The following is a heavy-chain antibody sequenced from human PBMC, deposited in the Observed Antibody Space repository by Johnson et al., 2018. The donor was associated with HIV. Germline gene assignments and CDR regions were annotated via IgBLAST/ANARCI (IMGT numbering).Heavy chain of an antibody. D-gene: IGHD3-16*01. J-gene: IGHJ3*02. Sequence: VQLVESGGGLVQPGGSLRLSCAASGFTVSSNYMSWVRQAPGKGLEWVSVIYSGGSTYYADSVKGRFTISRDNSKNTLYLQMNSLRAEDTAVYYCAREATYYDYVWGSYAFDIWGQGTVVTVSS. CDR1: GFTVSSNY. CDR2: IYSGGST. V-gene: IGHV3-66*01. CDR3: AREATYYDYVWGSYAFDI.